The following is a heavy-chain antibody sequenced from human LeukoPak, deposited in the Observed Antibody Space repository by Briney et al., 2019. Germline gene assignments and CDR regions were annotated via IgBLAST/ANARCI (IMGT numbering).Heavy chain of an antibody. Sequence: ASVKVSCKASGNTFTTNYMHWVRQAPGQGLEWMGVINPSGGRTSYAQKFQGRVTMTRDTSISTAYMELSRLRSDDTAVYYCARAYYYGSGELDYWGQGTLVTVSS. V-gene: IGHV1-46*01. CDR3: ARAYYYGSGELDY. CDR2: INPSGGRT. D-gene: IGHD3-10*01. J-gene: IGHJ4*02. CDR1: GNTFTTNY.